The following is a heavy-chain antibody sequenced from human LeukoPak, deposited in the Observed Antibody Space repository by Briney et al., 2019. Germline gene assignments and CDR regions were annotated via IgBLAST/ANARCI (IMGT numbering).Heavy chain of an antibody. J-gene: IGHJ4*02. CDR2: INAGNGNT. D-gene: IGHD3-9*01. Sequence: ASVKVSCKASGGTFTSYAMHWVRQAPGQRLEWMGWINAGNGNTKYSQKFQGRVTITRDTSASTAYMELSSLRSEDTAVYYCARARYYDILTGLRGGGNYFDYWGQGTLVTVSS. CDR3: ARARYYDILTGLRGGGNYFDY. V-gene: IGHV1-3*01. CDR1: GGTFTSYA.